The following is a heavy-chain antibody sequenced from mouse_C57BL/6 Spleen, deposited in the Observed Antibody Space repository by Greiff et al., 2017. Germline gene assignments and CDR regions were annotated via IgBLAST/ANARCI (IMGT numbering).Heavy chain of an antibody. CDR2: FEPGDGDT. J-gene: IGHJ1*03. CDR1: GYAFSSSW. V-gene: IGHV1-82*01. D-gene: IGHD2-5*01. CDR3: ANSNSYWYVDV. Sequence: VQLQQSGPELVKPGASVSISCKASGYAFSSSWMNWVKQRPGKGLEWIGRFEPGDGDTNYNGKFKGKATLTADKSSSTAYMKLSSLTSEDSAVYFCANSNSYWYVDVWGTGTTVTVSS.